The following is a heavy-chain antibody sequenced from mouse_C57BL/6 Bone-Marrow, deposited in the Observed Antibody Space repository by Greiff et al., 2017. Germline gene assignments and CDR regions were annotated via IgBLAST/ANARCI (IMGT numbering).Heavy chain of an antibody. CDR3: ARAYYYGSSFSYWYFDV. J-gene: IGHJ1*03. Sequence: VQLQQSGPGLVQPSQSLSITCTVSGFSLTSYGVHWVRQSPGKGLEWLGVIWSGGSTDYNAAFISRLSISKDNSKSQVFFKMNSLQADDTAIYYCARAYYYGSSFSYWYFDVWGTGTTVTVSS. CDR1: GFSLTSYG. D-gene: IGHD1-1*01. CDR2: IWSGGST. V-gene: IGHV2-2*01.